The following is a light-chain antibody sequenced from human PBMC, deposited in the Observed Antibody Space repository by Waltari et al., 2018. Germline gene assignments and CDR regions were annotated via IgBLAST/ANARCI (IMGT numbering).Light chain of an antibody. CDR3: QQANNFPLT. CDR1: QDIGSW. V-gene: IGKV1-12*01. Sequence: DIQMTQSPSSVSSSVGDRVTITCRASQDIGSWLAWYQQRPGKAPQLLIYKTSMLQSGVPSRFSGSGSETNFSLTIASLQPEDFATYYCQQANNFPLTFGGGTRVDIK. J-gene: IGKJ4*01. CDR2: KTS.